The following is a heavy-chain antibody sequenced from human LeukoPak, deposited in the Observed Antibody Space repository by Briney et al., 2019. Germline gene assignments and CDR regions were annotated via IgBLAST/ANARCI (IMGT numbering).Heavy chain of an antibody. J-gene: IGHJ5*02. CDR2: ISYDGSNK. D-gene: IGHD2-2*01. V-gene: IGHV3-30*04. CDR3: ARGPRYCSSTSCYVNWFDP. Sequence: GRSLRLSCAASGFTFSSYAMHWVRQAPGKGLEWVAVISYDGSNKYYADSVKGRFTIFRDNSKNTLYLQMNSLRAEDTAVYYCARGPRYCSSTSCYVNWFDPWGQGTLVTVSS. CDR1: GFTFSSYA.